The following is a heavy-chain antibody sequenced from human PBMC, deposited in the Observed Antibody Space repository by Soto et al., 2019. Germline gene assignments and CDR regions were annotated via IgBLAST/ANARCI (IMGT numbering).Heavy chain of an antibody. CDR1: GASISDCY. J-gene: IGHJ4*02. V-gene: IGHV4-59*01. Sequence: SETLSLTCAVSGASISDCYWSWIRQPPGKGLEWIAYVHNSGTTTYHPSLKSRVTISLDTSKNQFSLGLRSVTAADTAVYYCARTLSSGCSDSWGQGTLVTVSS. CDR3: ARTLSSGCSDS. CDR2: VHNSGTT. D-gene: IGHD3-22*01.